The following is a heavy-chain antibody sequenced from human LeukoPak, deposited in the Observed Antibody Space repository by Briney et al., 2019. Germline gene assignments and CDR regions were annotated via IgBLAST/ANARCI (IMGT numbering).Heavy chain of an antibody. D-gene: IGHD3-16*02. CDR1: GYTFTSYG. CDR2: ISPYNGNT. Sequence: ASVKVSCKAVGYTFTSYGISWVRQAPGQGLEWMGSISPYNGNTKYAERLQGRVIMTTDTSTRTAYMEMRGLRPDDTAVFYCARDQYDYVWGSYRPYFDYWGQGTLVTVSS. V-gene: IGHV1-18*04. CDR3: ARDQYDYVWGSYRPYFDY. J-gene: IGHJ4*02.